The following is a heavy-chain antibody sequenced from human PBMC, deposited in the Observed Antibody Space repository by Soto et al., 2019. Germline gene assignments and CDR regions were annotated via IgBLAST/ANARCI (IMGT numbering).Heavy chain of an antibody. Sequence: QVQLVESGGGVVQPGRSLRLSCAASGFTFSSYGMHWVRQAPGKGLEWVAVISYDGSNKYYADSVKGRFTISRDNSKNTLYLQMNSLRAEDTAVYYCAKDTARGLNYYDGMDVWGQGTTVTVSS. CDR3: AKDTARGLNYYDGMDV. CDR1: GFTFSSYG. CDR2: ISYDGSNK. V-gene: IGHV3-30*18. D-gene: IGHD5-18*01. J-gene: IGHJ6*02.